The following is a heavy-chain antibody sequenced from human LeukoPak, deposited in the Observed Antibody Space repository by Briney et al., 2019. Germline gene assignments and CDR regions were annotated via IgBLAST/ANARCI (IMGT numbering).Heavy chain of an antibody. CDR2: IYYSGST. D-gene: IGHD1-26*01. CDR1: GGSISSYY. Sequence: PSETLSLTCTVSGGSISSYYWSWIRQPPGKGLEWIGYIYYSGSTNYNPSLKSRVTISVDTSKNQFSLKLSSVTAADTVVYYCARGGGATYRGSTPYYFDYWGQGTLVTVSS. J-gene: IGHJ4*02. CDR3: ARGGGATYRGSTPYYFDY. V-gene: IGHV4-59*01.